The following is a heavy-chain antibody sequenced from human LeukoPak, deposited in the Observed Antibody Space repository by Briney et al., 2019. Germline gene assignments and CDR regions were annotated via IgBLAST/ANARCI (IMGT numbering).Heavy chain of an antibody. D-gene: IGHD3-22*01. CDR1: YFTFSSYS. CDR2: ISSSGIHI. CDR3: ARRAGRSGYYYFDY. J-gene: IGHJ4*02. V-gene: IGHV3-21*01. Sequence: SGGSLRLSCVASYFTFSSYSMNWVRQAPGKGLEWVSAISSSGIHIDYADSVKGRSTISRDNAKNSLYLQMNSLRAEDTAVYYCARRAGRSGYYYFDYWGQGTLVTVSS.